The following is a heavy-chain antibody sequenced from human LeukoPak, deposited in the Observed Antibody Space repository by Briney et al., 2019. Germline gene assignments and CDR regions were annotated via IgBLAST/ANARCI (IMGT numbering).Heavy chain of an antibody. D-gene: IGHD3-22*01. CDR2: IIPISGTG. CDR1: GGTFSIYT. V-gene: IGHV1-69*05. Sequence: SVKVSCKSSGGTFSIYTINWVRQAPGQGLEWMAGIIPISGTGSYAQKFQGRVTITTDESTSTAYMELSSLRSEDTAVYYCARVHLRGIVERDSYFDYWGQGTLVTVSS. J-gene: IGHJ4*02. CDR3: ARVHLRGIVERDSYFDY.